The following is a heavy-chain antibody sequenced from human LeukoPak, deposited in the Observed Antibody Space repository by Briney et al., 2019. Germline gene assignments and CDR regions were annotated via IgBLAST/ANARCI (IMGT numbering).Heavy chain of an antibody. J-gene: IGHJ4*02. Sequence: KGGESLKISCKGSGYSFTSYWIGWVRQMPGKGLEWMGIIYPGDSVTRYSPSFQGQVTISADKSISTAYLQWSSLKASDTAMYYCARQGDLGYCSSTSCYLDFDYWGQGTLVTVSS. CDR2: IYPGDSVT. D-gene: IGHD2-2*01. CDR3: ARQGDLGYCSSTSCYLDFDY. V-gene: IGHV5-51*01. CDR1: GYSFTSYW.